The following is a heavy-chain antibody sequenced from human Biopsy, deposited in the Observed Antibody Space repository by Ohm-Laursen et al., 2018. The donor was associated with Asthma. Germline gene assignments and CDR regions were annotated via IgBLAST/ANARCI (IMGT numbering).Heavy chain of an antibody. Sequence: SVKVSCKSLGGTFNTYVIGWARQAPGQGLEWMGGINSVFGTTTYPQKFQDRVTITADDSTSTVYMELSGLRSEDTAVYYCARKAGSCISRTCYSLDFWGQGTLVTVSS. V-gene: IGHV1-69*13. CDR3: ARKAGSCISRTCYSLDF. J-gene: IGHJ4*02. D-gene: IGHD2-2*01. CDR2: INSVFGTT. CDR1: GGTFNTYV.